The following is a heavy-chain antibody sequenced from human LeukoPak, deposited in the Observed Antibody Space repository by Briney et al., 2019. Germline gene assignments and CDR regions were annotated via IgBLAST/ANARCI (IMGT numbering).Heavy chain of an antibody. CDR3: AKPIVVAPNWFDP. CDR2: ISYDGSNK. J-gene: IGHJ5*02. Sequence: GRSLRLSCAASGLTFSSYAMHWVRQAPGKGLEWVAVISYDGSNKYYADSVKGRFTISRDNSKNTLYLQMNSLRAEDTAVYYCAKPIVVAPNWFDPWGQGTLVTVSS. CDR1: GLTFSSYA. V-gene: IGHV3-30-3*02. D-gene: IGHD3-22*01.